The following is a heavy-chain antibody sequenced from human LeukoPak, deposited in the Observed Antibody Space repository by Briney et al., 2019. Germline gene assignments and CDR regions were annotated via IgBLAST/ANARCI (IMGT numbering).Heavy chain of an antibody. D-gene: IGHD6-19*01. V-gene: IGHV4-34*01. CDR3: ARGRIAVAGTVGYFDY. J-gene: IGHJ4*02. CDR2: INHSGST. CDR1: GGSFSGYY. Sequence: PSETLSLTCAVYGGSFSGYYWSWIRQPPGKGLEWIGEINHSGSTNYNPSLKSRVTISVDTSKNQFSLKLSSVTAADTAVYYCARGRIAVAGTVGYFDYWGQGTLVTVSS.